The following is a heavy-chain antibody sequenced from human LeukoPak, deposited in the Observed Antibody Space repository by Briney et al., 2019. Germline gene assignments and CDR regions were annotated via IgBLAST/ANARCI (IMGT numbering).Heavy chain of an antibody. Sequence: GASVKVSCKASGYTFTSYGISWVRQAPGQGLEWMGWISAYNGNTNYAQKLQGRVTMTTDTSTSTAYMELRSLRSDDTAVYYCARTLEGRYYYDSSGYYPFDYWGQGTLVTVSS. V-gene: IGHV1-18*01. CDR1: GYTFTSYG. D-gene: IGHD3-22*01. CDR2: ISAYNGNT. J-gene: IGHJ4*02. CDR3: ARTLEGRYYYDSSGYYPFDY.